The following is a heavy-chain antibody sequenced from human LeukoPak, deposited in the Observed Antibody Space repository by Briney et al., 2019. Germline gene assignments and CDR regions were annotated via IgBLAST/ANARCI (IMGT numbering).Heavy chain of an antibody. J-gene: IGHJ5*02. V-gene: IGHV4-59*01. CDR3: VRRIEYHNWFDP. CDR1: GGSISSYY. Sequence: SEPLSLTCTVSGGSISSYYWNWIRQAPGKGLEWIGFVSYTGTASYSPSLKGRVTISLATSKNQFSLKLTSVTAADTAVYYCVRRIEYHNWFDPWGQGTLVTVSS. CDR2: VSYTGTA. D-gene: IGHD5-12*01.